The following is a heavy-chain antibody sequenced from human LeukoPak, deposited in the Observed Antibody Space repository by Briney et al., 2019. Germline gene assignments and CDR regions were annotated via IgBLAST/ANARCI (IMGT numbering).Heavy chain of an antibody. D-gene: IGHD1-26*01. CDR1: GFTFSSYW. CDR3: ARGPRSGSYYSTPPDV. J-gene: IGHJ6*04. Sequence: GGSLRLSCAASGFTFSSYWMSWVRQAPGKGLEWVANIKQDGSEKYYVDSVKGRFTISRDNAKNSLYLQMNSLRAEDTAVYYCARGPRSGSYYSTPPDVWGKGTTVTISS. CDR2: IKQDGSEK. V-gene: IGHV3-7*04.